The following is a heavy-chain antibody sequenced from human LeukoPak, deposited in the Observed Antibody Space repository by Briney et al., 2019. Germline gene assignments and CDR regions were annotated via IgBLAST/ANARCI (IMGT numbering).Heavy chain of an antibody. CDR2: INPNGGGT. D-gene: IGHD6-19*01. CDR1: GYTFTGYY. Sequence: ASVKVSCKASGYTFTGYYMHWVRQAPGQGLEWMGRINPNGGGTNYAQKFQGRVTMTRDTSISTAYMELSRLRSDDAAVYYCARVRGRIAVAGTSTLKYWGQGTLVTVSS. V-gene: IGHV1-2*06. J-gene: IGHJ4*02. CDR3: ARVRGRIAVAGTSTLKY.